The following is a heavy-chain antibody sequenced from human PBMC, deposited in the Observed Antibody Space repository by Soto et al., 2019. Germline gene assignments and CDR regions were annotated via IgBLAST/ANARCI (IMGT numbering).Heavy chain of an antibody. Sequence: PSETQSLTCTVYGGTFRGYDWSWIRQPPGKGLEWIGEINHSGSTNYNPSLKSRVTISVDTSKNQFSLKLSSVTAADTAVYYCARGATGFYGDSIPYYYYGMDVWGQGTTVTVSS. D-gene: IGHD4-17*01. J-gene: IGHJ6*02. CDR3: ARGATGFYGDSIPYYYYGMDV. V-gene: IGHV4-34*01. CDR2: INHSGST. CDR1: GGTFRGYD.